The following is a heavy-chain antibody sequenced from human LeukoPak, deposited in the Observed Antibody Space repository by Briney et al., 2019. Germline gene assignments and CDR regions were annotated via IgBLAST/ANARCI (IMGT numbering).Heavy chain of an antibody. V-gene: IGHV3-11*01. CDR3: AREARQGGLGDYIPLDY. D-gene: IGHD4-17*01. Sequence: GGSLRLSCAASGFTFSDYYMSWIRQAPGKGLEWVSYIGSSGSTIYYADSVKGRFTISRDNAKNSLYLQMNSLRAEDTAVYYCAREARQGGLGDYIPLDYWGQGTLVTVSS. CDR2: IGSSGSTI. J-gene: IGHJ4*02. CDR1: GFTFSDYY.